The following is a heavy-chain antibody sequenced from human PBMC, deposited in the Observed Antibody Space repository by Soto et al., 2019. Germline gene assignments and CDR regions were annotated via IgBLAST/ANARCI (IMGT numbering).Heavy chain of an antibody. Sequence: ASVKVSCKASGYTFTGYYMHLVRQAPGQGLEWMGWINPNSGGTNYAQKFQGRVTMTRDTSISTAYMELSRLRSDDTAVYYCAVVVPAAIPGGDYYYYGMDVWGQGTTVTVSS. CDR1: GYTFTGYY. J-gene: IGHJ6*02. CDR3: AVVVPAAIPGGDYYYYGMDV. CDR2: INPNSGGT. V-gene: IGHV1-2*02. D-gene: IGHD2-2*01.